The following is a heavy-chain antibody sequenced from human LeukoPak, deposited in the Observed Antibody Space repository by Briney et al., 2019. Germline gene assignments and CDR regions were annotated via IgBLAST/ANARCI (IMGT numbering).Heavy chain of an antibody. D-gene: IGHD2-15*01. V-gene: IGHV3-48*03. J-gene: IGHJ4*02. CDR2: ISSGGSIF. CDR3: AREEAYCSGTSCFRFFDY. CDR1: GFTFSSYE. Sequence: GGSLRLSCAASGFTFSSYEISWVRQAPREGLEWISYISSGGSIFYNADSVMGRFTISRDNAKNSLYLQMNSLRAEDTAVYYCAREEAYCSGTSCFRFFDYWGQGTLVSVSS.